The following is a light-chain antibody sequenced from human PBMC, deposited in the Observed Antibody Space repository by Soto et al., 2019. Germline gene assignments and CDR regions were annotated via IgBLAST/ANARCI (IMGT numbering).Light chain of an antibody. V-gene: IGKV3-20*01. J-gene: IGKJ2*01. CDR2: GAS. CDR1: QSVSSSY. CDR3: QQYRSSPLT. Sequence: EIVLTQSPGTLSLSPGERATLSCRASQSVSSSYLAWYQQTPGQAPRLLIYGASSRATGIPDRFSGSGSGTDVTLTISRLEPEDFAVYYCQQYRSSPLTFGQGTKLEIK.